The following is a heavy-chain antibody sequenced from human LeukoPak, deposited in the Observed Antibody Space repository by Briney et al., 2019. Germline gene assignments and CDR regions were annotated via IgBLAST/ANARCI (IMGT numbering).Heavy chain of an antibody. J-gene: IGHJ4*02. Sequence: SETLSLTCTVSSGSVSSGSYYWSWIRQPPGKGLEWIGYIYYSGSTNYNPSLKSRVTISVDTSKNQFSLKLSSVTAADTAVYYCAREAHCSGGSCYYADYWGQGNLVTVSS. CDR1: SGSVSSGSYY. D-gene: IGHD2-15*01. CDR2: IYYSGST. V-gene: IGHV4-61*01. CDR3: AREAHCSGGSCYYADY.